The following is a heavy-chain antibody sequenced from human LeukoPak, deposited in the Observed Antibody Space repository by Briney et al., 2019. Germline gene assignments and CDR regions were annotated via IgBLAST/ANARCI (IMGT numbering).Heavy chain of an antibody. V-gene: IGHV1-69*04. CDR2: IIPIFGIA. Sequence: ASVKVSCKASGGTFSSYAISWVRQAPGQGLEWMGRIIPIFGIANYAQKFQGRVTITADKSTSTAYMELSSLRSEDTAVYYCAAGSDTMAGFDYWGQRTLVTVSS. D-gene: IGHD3-10*01. CDR3: AAGSDTMAGFDY. CDR1: GGTFSSYA. J-gene: IGHJ4*02.